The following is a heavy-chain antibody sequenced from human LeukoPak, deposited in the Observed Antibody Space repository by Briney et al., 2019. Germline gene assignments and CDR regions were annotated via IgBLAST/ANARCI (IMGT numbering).Heavy chain of an antibody. Sequence: ASVKVSCKASGYTFTSYGISWVRQAPGQGLELMGWISAYNGNTNYAQTLQGRVTMTTDTSTSTAYMELRSLRSDDTAVYYCASLFSGYCSSTSCPSDYWGQGTLVTVSS. D-gene: IGHD2-2*01. V-gene: IGHV1-18*01. J-gene: IGHJ4*02. CDR1: GYTFTSYG. CDR3: ASLFSGYCSSTSCPSDY. CDR2: ISAYNGNT.